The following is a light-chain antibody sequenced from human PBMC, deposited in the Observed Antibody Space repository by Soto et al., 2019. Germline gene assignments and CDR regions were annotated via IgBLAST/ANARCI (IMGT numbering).Light chain of an antibody. Sequence: QSVLTQPPSASGTPGQRVTISCSGSSSNIGSNYVYWYQQLLGTAPKLLIYRNNQRPSGVPDRFSGSKSGTSASLAISGLRSEDEADYYCAAWDDSLSGLYVFGTGTKLTVL. J-gene: IGLJ1*01. CDR2: RNN. CDR1: SSNIGSNY. CDR3: AAWDDSLSGLYV. V-gene: IGLV1-47*01.